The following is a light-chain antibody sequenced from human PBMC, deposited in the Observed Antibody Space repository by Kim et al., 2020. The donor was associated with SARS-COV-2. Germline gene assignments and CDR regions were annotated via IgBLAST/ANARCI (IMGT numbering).Light chain of an antibody. CDR2: DVS. CDR1: SSDVGGYDY. V-gene: IGLV2-14*03. Sequence: VTISCTGTSSDVGGYDYVSWCQQHPGKAPRLMIYDVSDRPSGVSNRFSGSKSGNTASLTISGLQAEDEADYYCSSYTSSSTLDVVFGGGTRLTVL. CDR3: SSYTSSSTLDVV. J-gene: IGLJ2*01.